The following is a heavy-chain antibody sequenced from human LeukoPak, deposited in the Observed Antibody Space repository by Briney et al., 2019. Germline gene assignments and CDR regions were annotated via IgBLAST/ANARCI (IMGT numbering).Heavy chain of an antibody. D-gene: IGHD6-13*01. V-gene: IGHV1-46*01. CDR1: GYTFTTYY. Sequence: GASVKVSCKASGYTFTTYYMHWVRQAPGQGLEWMGIINPSGGSTSYAQKFQGRVTMTRDTSTSTVYMELSSLRSEDTAVYHCARPGRPIATTAPRSYYGMDVWGQGTTVTVSS. J-gene: IGHJ6*02. CDR2: INPSGGST. CDR3: ARPGRPIATTAPRSYYGMDV.